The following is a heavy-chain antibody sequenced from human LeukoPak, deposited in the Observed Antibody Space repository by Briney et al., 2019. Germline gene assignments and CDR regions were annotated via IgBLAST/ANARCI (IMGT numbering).Heavy chain of an antibody. V-gene: IGHV4-4*07. CDR2: IYSSGST. D-gene: IGHD3-22*01. Sequence: SETLSLTCAVYGGSFSGYYWSWIRQPAGKGLEWIGRIYSSGSTNYNPSLKSRVTMSVDKSKNQFSLKLSSVTAADTAVYYCARDWYYYDSSGYYWFDPWGQGTLVTVSS. CDR1: GGSFSGYY. J-gene: IGHJ5*02. CDR3: ARDWYYYDSSGYYWFDP.